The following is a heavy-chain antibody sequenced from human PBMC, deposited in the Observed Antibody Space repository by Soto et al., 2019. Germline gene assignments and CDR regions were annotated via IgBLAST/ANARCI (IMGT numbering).Heavy chain of an antibody. J-gene: IGHJ4*02. V-gene: IGHV3-21*01. CDR2: ISSSSSYR. Sequence: ELQLVESGGGLVMPGGSLRLSCAASGFTFGSYSMNWVRQAPGKGLEWVSCISSSSSYRYYADSVEGRFTISRDNAKNSLYLQINSLRAEDTAVYYCARLSSGGTYYFDYWGQGTLVTVSS. D-gene: IGHD2-15*01. CDR3: ARLSSGGTYYFDY. CDR1: GFTFGSYS.